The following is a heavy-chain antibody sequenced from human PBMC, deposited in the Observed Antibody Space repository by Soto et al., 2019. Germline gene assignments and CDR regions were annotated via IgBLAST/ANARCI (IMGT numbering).Heavy chain of an antibody. CDR2: ISYDGSNK. CDR3: AKASWDSYGYSYYYGLDV. J-gene: IGHJ6*04. Sequence: QVQLVESGGGVVQPGRSLRLSCAASGFTFSSYGMHWVRQAPGKGLEWVAVISYDGSNKYYADSVKGRFTISRNNSKNTRYPEVHSLSAEDTAVYYCAKASWDSYGYSYYYGLDVWGEGTTVTVCS. D-gene: IGHD5-18*01. CDR1: GFTFSSYG. V-gene: IGHV3-30*18.